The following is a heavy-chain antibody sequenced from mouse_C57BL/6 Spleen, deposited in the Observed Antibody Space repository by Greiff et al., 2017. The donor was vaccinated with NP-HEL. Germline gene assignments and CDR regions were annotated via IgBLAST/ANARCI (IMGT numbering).Heavy chain of an antibody. J-gene: IGHJ1*03. D-gene: IGHD1-1*01. V-gene: IGHV3-6*01. CDR3: AAYYGSSPCWYFDV. Sequence: VQLQQSGPGLVKPSQSLSLTCSVTGYSITSGYYWNWIRQFPGNKLEWMGYISYDGSNNYNPSLKNRISITRDTSKNQFFLKLNSVTTEDTATYYCAAYYGSSPCWYFDVWGTGTTVTVSS. CDR2: ISYDGSN. CDR1: GYSITSGYY.